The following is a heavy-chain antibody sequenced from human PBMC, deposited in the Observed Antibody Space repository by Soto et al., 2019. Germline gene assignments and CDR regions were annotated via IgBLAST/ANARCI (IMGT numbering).Heavy chain of an antibody. Sequence: ASVKGSCKASGYTFTSYYMHWVRQATGQGLEWMGIINPSGGSTSYAQKFQGRVTMTRDTSTSTVYMELSSLRSEDTSVYYCARNGYCTNSVCYYFDYWGQGTLVNVSS. V-gene: IGHV1-46*03. CDR3: ARNGYCTNSVCYYFDY. CDR2: INPSGGST. J-gene: IGHJ4*02. D-gene: IGHD2-8*01. CDR1: GYTFTSYY.